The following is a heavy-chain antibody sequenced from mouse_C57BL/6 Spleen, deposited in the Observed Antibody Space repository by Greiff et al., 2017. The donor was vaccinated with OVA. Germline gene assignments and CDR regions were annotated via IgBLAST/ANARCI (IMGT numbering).Heavy chain of an antibody. Sequence: EVQLQQSGPELVKPGASVKISCKASGYTFTDYYMNWVKQSHGKSLEWIGDINPNNGGTSYNQKFKGKATLTVDKSSSTAYMELRSLTSEDSAVYYCARHDYGDYYAMDYWGQGTSVTVSS. D-gene: IGHD2-4*01. J-gene: IGHJ4*01. V-gene: IGHV1-26*01. CDR1: GYTFTDYY. CDR3: ARHDYGDYYAMDY. CDR2: INPNNGGT.